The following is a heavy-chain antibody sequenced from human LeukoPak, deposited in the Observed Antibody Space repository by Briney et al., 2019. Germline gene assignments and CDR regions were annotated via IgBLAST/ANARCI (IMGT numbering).Heavy chain of an antibody. Sequence: ASVKVSCKASGYTFTGYYMHWVRQAPGQGLEWMGWINPNSGGTNYAQKFQGRVTMTRDTSISTAYMELSRLRSDDTAVYYCARDAGMVCSSGWFWFDPWGQGTLVTVSS. CDR2: INPNSGGT. CDR1: GYTFTGYY. J-gene: IGHJ5*02. D-gene: IGHD6-19*01. CDR3: ARDAGMVCSSGWFWFDP. V-gene: IGHV1-2*02.